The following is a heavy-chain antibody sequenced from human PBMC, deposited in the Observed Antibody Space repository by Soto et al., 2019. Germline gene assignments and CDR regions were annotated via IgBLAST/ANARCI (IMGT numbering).Heavy chain of an antibody. D-gene: IGHD3-10*01. Sequence: QVQLVQSGAEVKKPGSSVKVSCKASGGTFSSYTISWVRQAPGQGLEWMGRIIPILGIANYAQKFQGRVTITADNFTSIACMELSSLRSEDTAVSYRARLAVVRAAIIRTFDYWGQGTLVTVSS. CDR1: GGTFSSYT. CDR2: IIPILGIA. J-gene: IGHJ4*02. CDR3: ARLAVVRAAIIRTFDY. V-gene: IGHV1-69*02.